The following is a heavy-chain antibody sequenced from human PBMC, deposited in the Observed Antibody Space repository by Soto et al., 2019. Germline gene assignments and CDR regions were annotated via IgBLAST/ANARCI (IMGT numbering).Heavy chain of an antibody. CDR2: VNSDGSTT. V-gene: IGHV3-74*01. J-gene: IGHJ5*02. CDR3: ARGKYYDVSTGYSTFDP. Sequence: EVQLVESGGGLVQPGGSMRLSCAASGFIFNNYWMHWVRQVPGKGLVWVSRVNSDGSTTNYADSVKGRFTISRDNAKNTLFLQMNSLRVEDTDVYYCARGKYYDVSTGYSTFDPWGQGVPVTVAS. CDR1: GFIFNNYW. D-gene: IGHD3-9*01.